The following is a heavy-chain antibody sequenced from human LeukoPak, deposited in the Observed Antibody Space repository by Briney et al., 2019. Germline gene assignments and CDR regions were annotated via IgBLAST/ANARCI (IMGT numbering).Heavy chain of an antibody. Sequence: ASVKVSCKASGYTFTSYGISWVRQAPGQGLEWMGWISACNGNTNYAQKLQGRVTMTTDTSTSTAYMELRSLRSDDTAVYYCARVYCSGSFDAFDIWGQGTMVTVSS. CDR3: ARVYCSGSFDAFDI. CDR2: ISACNGNT. V-gene: IGHV1-18*01. J-gene: IGHJ3*02. CDR1: GYTFTSYG. D-gene: IGHD3-10*01.